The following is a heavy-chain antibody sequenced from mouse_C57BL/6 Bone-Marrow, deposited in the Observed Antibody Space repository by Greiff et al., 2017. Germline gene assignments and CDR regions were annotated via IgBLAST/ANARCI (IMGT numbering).Heavy chain of an antibody. CDR2: IYPRDGSP. CDR1: GYTFTDYT. J-gene: IGHJ2*01. Sequence: VQLQQPDAELVKPGASVKISCKVSGYTFTDYTIHWMKQRPEQGLEWIGYIYPRDGSPKYNEKFKGKATLTAYKSSSTAYRQLNNLSSEDSAVKFWAKYGNHPYYFDDWGQGTTLTVSS. V-gene: IGHV1-78*01. D-gene: IGHD2-1*01. CDR3: AKYGNHPYYFDD.